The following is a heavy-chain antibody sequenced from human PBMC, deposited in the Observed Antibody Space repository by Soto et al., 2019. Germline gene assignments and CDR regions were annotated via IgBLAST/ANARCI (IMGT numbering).Heavy chain of an antibody. D-gene: IGHD2-15*01. Sequence: SETLSLTCTVSGGSISSGDYYWSWIRQPPGKGLEWIGYIYYSGSTYYNPSLKSRVTISVDTSKNQFSLKLSSVTAADTAVYYCARAVVVAATSWFDPWGQGTLVTVSS. CDR3: ARAVVVAATSWFDP. V-gene: IGHV4-30-4*01. CDR1: GGSISSGDYY. J-gene: IGHJ5*02. CDR2: IYYSGST.